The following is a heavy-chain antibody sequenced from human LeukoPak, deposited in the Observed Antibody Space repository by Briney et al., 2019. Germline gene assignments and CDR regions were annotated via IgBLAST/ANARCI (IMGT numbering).Heavy chain of an antibody. CDR1: GGSFSGYY. CDR3: ARDTVVVPAARYTSYYYYYGMDV. V-gene: IGHV4-34*01. D-gene: IGHD2-2*01. J-gene: IGHJ6*02. Sequence: SSETLSLTCAVYGGSFSGYYWSWIRQPPGKGLEWIGEINHSGSTNYNPSLKSQVTISVDTSKNQFSLKLSSVTAADTAVYYCARDTVVVPAARYTSYYYYYGMDVWGQGTTVTVSS. CDR2: INHSGST.